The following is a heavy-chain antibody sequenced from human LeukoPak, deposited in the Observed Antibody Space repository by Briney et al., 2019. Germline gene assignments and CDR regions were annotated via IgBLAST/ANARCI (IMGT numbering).Heavy chain of an antibody. D-gene: IGHD2-8*01. CDR2: IYTSGST. CDR1: GGSISSGSYY. Sequence: SQTLSLTCTVSGGSISSGSYYWSWIRQPAGKGLEWIGRIYTSGSTNYNPSLKSRVTISVDTSKNQFSLKLSSVTAADTAVYYCARGAIVLMVHTGYYMDVWGKGTTVTVSS. V-gene: IGHV4-61*02. CDR3: ARGAIVLMVHTGYYMDV. J-gene: IGHJ6*03.